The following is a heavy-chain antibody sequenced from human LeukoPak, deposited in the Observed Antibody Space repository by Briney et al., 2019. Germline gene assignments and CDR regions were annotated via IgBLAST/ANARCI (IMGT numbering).Heavy chain of an antibody. Sequence: ASVKVSGKASGYTSTSYDINGVRQALGQGLDWMGWMNTNSGNTGHAQKFQGRLTMTRDTSTKTAYMQLSSLRSEDTALYYCARGGDIAVVPAAMVGPWGQGTLVTVSS. CDR3: ARGGDIAVVPAAMVGP. CDR1: GYTSTSYD. V-gene: IGHV1-8*01. CDR2: MNTNSGNT. D-gene: IGHD2-2*01. J-gene: IGHJ5*02.